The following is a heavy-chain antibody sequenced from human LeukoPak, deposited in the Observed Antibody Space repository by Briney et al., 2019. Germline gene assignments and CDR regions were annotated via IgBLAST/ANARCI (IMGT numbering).Heavy chain of an antibody. CDR1: GFTFSSYS. CDR3: ARDAVTGFYYFDY. V-gene: IGHV3-21*01. CDR2: ISSSSSYI. D-gene: IGHD2-21*02. Sequence: TGGSLILSCAASGFTFSSYSMNWVRQAPGKGLEWVSSISSSSSYIYYADSVKGRFTISRDNAKNSLYLQMNSLRAEDTAVYYCARDAVTGFYYFDYWGQGTLVAVSS. J-gene: IGHJ4*02.